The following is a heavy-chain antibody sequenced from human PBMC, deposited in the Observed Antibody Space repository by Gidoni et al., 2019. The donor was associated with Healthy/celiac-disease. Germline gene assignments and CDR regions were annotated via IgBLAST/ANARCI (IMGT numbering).Heavy chain of an antibody. CDR1: GFTFSSYA. J-gene: IGHJ2*01. D-gene: IGHD6-19*01. CDR2: ISGSGGST. V-gene: IGHV3-23*01. CDR3: AKVVRLKYSSSHWYFDL. Sequence: EVQLLESGGGLVQPGGSLRLSWAASGFTFSSYAMSWVRQAPGKGLEWVSAISGSGGSTYYADSVKGRFTISRDNSKTTLYLQMNSLRAEDTSVYYCAKVVRLKYSSSHWYFDLWGRGTLVTVSS.